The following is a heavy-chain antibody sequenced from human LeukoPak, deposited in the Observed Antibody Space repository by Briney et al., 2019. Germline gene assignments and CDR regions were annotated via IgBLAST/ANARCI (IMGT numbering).Heavy chain of an antibody. V-gene: IGHV4-59*01. CDR3: ARNRFGVGELDY. D-gene: IGHD3-10*01. CDR2: IYCSGST. J-gene: IGHJ4*02. Sequence: KPSETLSLTCTVSGGSISSYYWSWIRQPPGKGLEWIGYIYCSGSTNYNPSLKSRVTISVDTSKNQFSLKLSSVTAADTAVYYCARNRFGVGELDYWGQETLVTVSS. CDR1: GGSISSYY.